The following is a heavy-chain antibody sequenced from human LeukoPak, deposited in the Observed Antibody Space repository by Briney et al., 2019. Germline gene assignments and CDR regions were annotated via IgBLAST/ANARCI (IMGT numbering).Heavy chain of an antibody. CDR1: GFTFTSYG. D-gene: IGHD3-10*01. J-gene: IGHJ4*02. CDR2: ISYDGSNK. Sequence: GGSLRLSCAASGFTFTSYGMHWVRQAPGKGLEWVAIISYDGSNKYYADSVKGRFTISRDNSKNTLYLQMNSLRAEDTAVYYCAKRFYYGSGTSPGFDYWGQGTLVTVSS. V-gene: IGHV3-30*18. CDR3: AKRFYYGSGTSPGFDY.